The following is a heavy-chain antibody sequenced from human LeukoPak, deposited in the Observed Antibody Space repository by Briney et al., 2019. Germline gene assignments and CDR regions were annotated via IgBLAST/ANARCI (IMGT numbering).Heavy chain of an antibody. J-gene: IGHJ5*02. CDR2: ISYDGSNK. D-gene: IGHD6-19*01. CDR1: GFTFSSYA. V-gene: IGHV3-30-3*01. Sequence: GGSLRLSCAASGFTFSSYAMHWVRQAPGKGLEWVAVISYDGSNKYYADSVKGRFTIYRDNSKNTLYLQMNSLRAEDTAVYYCARSGIAVAGNWFDPGGQGTLVTVSS. CDR3: ARSGIAVAGNWFDP.